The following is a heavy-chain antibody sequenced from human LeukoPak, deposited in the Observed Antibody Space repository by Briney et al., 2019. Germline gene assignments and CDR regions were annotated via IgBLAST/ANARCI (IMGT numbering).Heavy chain of an antibody. CDR1: GGSFSGYY. V-gene: IGHV4-34*01. CDR2: INHSGST. D-gene: IGHD3-10*01. Sequence: PSETLSLTCAVYGGSFSGYYWSWIRQPPGKGLEWIGEINHSGSTNYNPSLKSRVTISVDTSKNQFSLKLSSVTAADTAVYYCARAMVRGDYYGMDVWGQGTTVTVS. CDR3: ARAMVRGDYYGMDV. J-gene: IGHJ6*02.